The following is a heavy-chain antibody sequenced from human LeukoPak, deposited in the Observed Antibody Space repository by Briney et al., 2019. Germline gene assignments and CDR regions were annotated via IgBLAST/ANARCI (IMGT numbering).Heavy chain of an antibody. CDR2: IRSKAYGGTT. J-gene: IGHJ4*02. D-gene: IGHD4-17*01. Sequence: GGSLRLSCTASGFTFGDYAMSWVRQAPGKGLEWVGFIRSKAYGGTTEYAASVKGRFTISRDDSKSIAYLQMNSLKTEDTVVYYCTRASLLRQYYFDYWGQGTLVTVSS. CDR3: TRASLLRQYYFDY. CDR1: GFTFGDYA. V-gene: IGHV3-49*04.